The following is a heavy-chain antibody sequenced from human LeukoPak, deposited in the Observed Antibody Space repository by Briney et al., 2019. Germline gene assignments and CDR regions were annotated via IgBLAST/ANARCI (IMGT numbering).Heavy chain of an antibody. J-gene: IGHJ4*02. CDR3: AREDYGGNSGFDY. D-gene: IGHD4-23*01. V-gene: IGHV4-61*01. CDR1: GGSVSSGSYY. Sequence: PSETLSLTCTVSGGSVSSGSYYWNWIRQPPGTGLEWIGYIYYSGSTNYNPSLKSRVTISVDTSKNQFSLKLSSVTAADTAVYYCAREDYGGNSGFDYWGQGTLVTVSS. CDR2: IYYSGST.